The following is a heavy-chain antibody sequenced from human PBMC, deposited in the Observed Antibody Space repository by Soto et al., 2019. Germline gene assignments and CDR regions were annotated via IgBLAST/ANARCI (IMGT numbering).Heavy chain of an antibody. D-gene: IGHD3-22*01. CDR3: TTIYYYDSSGYPPRVGY. CDR1: GFTFSNAW. V-gene: IGHV3-15*07. J-gene: IGHJ4*02. CDR2: IKSKTDGGTT. Sequence: EVQLVESGGGLVKPGGSLRLSCAASGFTFSNAWMNWVRQAPGKGLEWVGRIKSKTDGGTTDYAAPVKGRFTISRDDSKNTLYLQMNSLKTEDTAVYYCTTIYYYDSSGYPPRVGYWGQGTLVTVSS.